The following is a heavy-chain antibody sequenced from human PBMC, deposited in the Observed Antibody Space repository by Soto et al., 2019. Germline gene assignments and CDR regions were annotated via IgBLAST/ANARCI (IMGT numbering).Heavy chain of an antibody. J-gene: IGHJ5*02. Sequence: QLQLQESGPGLVKPSETLSLTCTVSGGSISSSSYYWGWIRQPPGKGLEWIGSIYYSGSTYYNPSLKSRVTISVDTSKNQFSLKLSSVTAADTAVYYCARPRGVVTPKWFDPWGQGTLVTVSS. V-gene: IGHV4-39*01. CDR2: IYYSGST. CDR3: ARPRGVVTPKWFDP. D-gene: IGHD2-21*02. CDR1: GGSISSSSYY.